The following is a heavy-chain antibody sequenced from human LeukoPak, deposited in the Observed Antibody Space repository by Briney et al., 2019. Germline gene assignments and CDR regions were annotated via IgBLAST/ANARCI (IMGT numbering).Heavy chain of an antibody. CDR2: ISSGSSYT. V-gene: IGHV3-11*03. J-gene: IGHJ4*02. CDR3: ARSGSYLTHYFDY. D-gene: IGHD1-26*01. CDR1: GFTFSDYY. Sequence: KTGGSLRPSCAASGFTFSDYYMSWIRQAPGKGLEWVSYISSGSSYTNYADSVKGRFTISRDNAKNSLCLQMNSLRAEDTAVYYCARSGSYLTHYFDYWGQGTLVTVSS.